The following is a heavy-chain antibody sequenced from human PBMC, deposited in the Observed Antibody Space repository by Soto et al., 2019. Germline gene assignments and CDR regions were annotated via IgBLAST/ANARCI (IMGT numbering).Heavy chain of an antibody. J-gene: IGHJ4*02. CDR1: GYTFTSYD. D-gene: IGHD3-9*01. CDR3: ARGLIYDILTGPVDY. V-gene: IGHV1-8*01. Sequence: ASVKVSCKASGYTFTSYDINWVRQATGQGLEWMGWMNPNSGNTGYAQKFQGRVTMTRNTSISTAYMELRSLRSDDTAVYYCARGLIYDILTGPVDYWGQGTLVTVSS. CDR2: MNPNSGNT.